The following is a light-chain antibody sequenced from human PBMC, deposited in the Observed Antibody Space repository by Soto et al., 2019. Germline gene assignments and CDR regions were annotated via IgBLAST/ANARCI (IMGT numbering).Light chain of an antibody. CDR1: QSVLSSSNNKNY. V-gene: IGKV4-1*01. Sequence: DIVMTQSPDSLAVSLGERATINCKSSQSVLSSSNNKNYLVWYQHKPGQPPKLLMSWASTREFGVPDRFSGSGSGTDFTLTISSLQAEDVAVYYCQQCYDAPLTFGGGTKVEIK. J-gene: IGKJ4*01. CDR2: WAS. CDR3: QQCYDAPLT.